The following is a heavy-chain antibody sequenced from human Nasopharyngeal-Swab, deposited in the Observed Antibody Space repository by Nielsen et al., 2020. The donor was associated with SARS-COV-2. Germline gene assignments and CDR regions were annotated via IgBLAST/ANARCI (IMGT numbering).Heavy chain of an antibody. Sequence: SETLSLTCTVSGDSISSSNYYWGWIRQPPGKGLEWIGSIYYSGSTYYNPSLKSRLTISVDTSKNHFSLTLSSVTAADTAVYYCASLYCNNTSCYDYWGQGTLVTVSS. V-gene: IGHV4-39*02. D-gene: IGHD2-2*01. CDR3: ASLYCNNTSCYDY. J-gene: IGHJ4*02. CDR2: IYYSGST. CDR1: GDSISSSNYY.